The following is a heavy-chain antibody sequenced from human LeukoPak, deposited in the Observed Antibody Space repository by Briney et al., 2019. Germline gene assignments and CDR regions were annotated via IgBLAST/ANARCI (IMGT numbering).Heavy chain of an antibody. J-gene: IGHJ4*02. D-gene: IGHD1-26*01. V-gene: IGHV4-34*01. CDR1: GGSFSGYY. CDR3: ARIRGGGSYYVDC. CDR2: INHSGST. Sequence: KPSETLSLTCAVYGGSFSGYYWSWIRQPPGKGLEWIGEINHSGSTNYNPSLKSRVTISVDTSKNQFSLKLSSVTAADTAVYYCARIRGGGSYYVDCWGQGTLVTVSS.